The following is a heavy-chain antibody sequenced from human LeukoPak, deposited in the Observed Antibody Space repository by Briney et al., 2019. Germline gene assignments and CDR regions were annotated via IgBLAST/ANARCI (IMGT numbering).Heavy chain of an antibody. CDR3: ARYGNDGDWFDP. J-gene: IGHJ5*02. Sequence: SETLSLTCTVSGGSISSYYWSWIRQPPGKGLEWIGYIYYSGSTNYNPSLKSRVTISVDTSKNQFSLKLSSVTAADTAVYYCARYGNDGDWFDPWGQGTLVTVSS. D-gene: IGHD1-1*01. V-gene: IGHV4-59*01. CDR2: IYYSGST. CDR1: GGSISSYY.